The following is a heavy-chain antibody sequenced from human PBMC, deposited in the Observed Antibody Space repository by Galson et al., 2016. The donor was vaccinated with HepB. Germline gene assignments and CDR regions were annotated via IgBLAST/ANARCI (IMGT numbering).Heavy chain of an antibody. J-gene: IGHJ4*02. CDR3: AKDLLSDYVWGSYRFQD. CDR1: GFSFSTYA. V-gene: IGHV3-23*01. Sequence: SLRLSCAVSGFSFSTYAMSWVRQAPGKGLVWVSTIGGSGDNTYYADSVKGRFTISRDNSMHTLYLQMNSLRAEDTAVYYCAKDLLSDYVWGSYRFQDLGQGAPVTVSS. D-gene: IGHD3-16*02. CDR2: IGGSGDNT.